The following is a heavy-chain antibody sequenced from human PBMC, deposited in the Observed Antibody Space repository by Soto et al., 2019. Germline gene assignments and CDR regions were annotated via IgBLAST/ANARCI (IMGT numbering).Heavy chain of an antibody. Sequence: GSLRLSYGASGLTLSSYWMHWVRQAPGKGRVWVSRINSDGSSTSYADSVKGRFTISRDNAKNTLYLQMNSLRAEDTAVCYCAIRASYYDSSGYFDYWGQGT. J-gene: IGHJ4*02. V-gene: IGHV3-74*01. CDR3: AIRASYYDSSGYFDY. CDR2: INSDGSST. CDR1: GLTLSSYW. D-gene: IGHD3-22*01.